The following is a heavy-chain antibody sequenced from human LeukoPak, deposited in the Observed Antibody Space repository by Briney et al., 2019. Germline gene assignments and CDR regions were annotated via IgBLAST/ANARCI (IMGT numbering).Heavy chain of an antibody. V-gene: IGHV3-64*01. J-gene: IGHJ4*02. CDR3: ARVESGWYLDY. D-gene: IGHD6-19*01. CDR1: GFTFSSYA. CDR2: ISSNGGST. Sequence: PGGSLRLSCAASGFTFSSYAVHWVRQAPGKGLEYVSAISSNGGSTYYANSVKGRFTISRDNSKNTLYLQMGSLRAEDMAVYYCARVESGWYLDYWGQGTLVTVSS.